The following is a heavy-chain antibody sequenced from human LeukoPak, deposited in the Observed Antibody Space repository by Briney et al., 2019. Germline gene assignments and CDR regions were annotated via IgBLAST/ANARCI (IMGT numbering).Heavy chain of an antibody. CDR1: GFTFSTGFTFSTYG. Sequence: GGSLRLSCAASGFTFSTGFTFSTYGMHWVRQAPGKGLEWVAVISSDGRQKYYADSVKGRFTISRDNSKNTLYLQMNSLRDEDTAVYYCTRDPAGRDSSGYFDYWGQGTLVTVSS. J-gene: IGHJ4*02. D-gene: IGHD3-22*01. V-gene: IGHV3-30*04. CDR3: TRDPAGRDSSGYFDY. CDR2: ISSDGRQK.